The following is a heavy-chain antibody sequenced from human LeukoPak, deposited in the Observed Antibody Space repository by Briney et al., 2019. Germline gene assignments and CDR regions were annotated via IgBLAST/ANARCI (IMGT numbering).Heavy chain of an antibody. V-gene: IGHV1-46*01. D-gene: IGHD2-15*01. CDR2: INPSCGST. Sequence: ASVKFPCKASGYTFTSYYMHWVRQAPGQGLEWMGIINPSCGSTSYAQKFQGGVTMTRDTSTSTVYMELSSLRSEDTAVYYCAREYSATDAFDIWGQGTIVTVSS. CDR1: GYTFTSYY. CDR3: AREYSATDAFDI. J-gene: IGHJ3*02.